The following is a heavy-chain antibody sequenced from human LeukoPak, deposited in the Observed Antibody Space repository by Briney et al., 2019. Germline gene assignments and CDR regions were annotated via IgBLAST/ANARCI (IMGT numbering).Heavy chain of an antibody. D-gene: IGHD2-21*02. CDR2: ISSSSSTI. CDR1: GFTFSSYS. J-gene: IGHJ4*02. Sequence: GGSLRLSCAASGFTFSSYSMNWVRQAPGKGLEWVSYISSSSSTIYYADSVKGRFTISRDNAKNSLYLQMNSLRDEDTAVYYCARVPSDCSSGTCYSLNYFDYWGQGTLVTVSS. CDR3: ARVPSDCSSGTCYSLNYFDY. V-gene: IGHV3-48*02.